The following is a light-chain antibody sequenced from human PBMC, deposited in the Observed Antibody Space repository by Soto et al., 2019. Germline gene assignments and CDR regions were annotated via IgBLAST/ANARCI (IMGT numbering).Light chain of an antibody. CDR1: QSVSSSY. CDR2: GAS. J-gene: IGKJ3*01. Sequence: EIVLTQSPGTLSLSPGERATLSCRSSQSVSSSYLAWYQQKPGQAPRLLIYGASSRATGIPDRFSGSGSGTDFTLTISRLESEDFAVYYCQQYGSSLLFTVGPGTKVDIK. CDR3: QQYGSSLLFT. V-gene: IGKV3-20*01.